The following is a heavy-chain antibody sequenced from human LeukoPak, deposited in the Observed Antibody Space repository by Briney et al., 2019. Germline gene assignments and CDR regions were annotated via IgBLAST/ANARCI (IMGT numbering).Heavy chain of an antibody. CDR3: ASPDPGYSSSWYDWRGDAFDI. D-gene: IGHD6-13*01. J-gene: IGHJ3*02. V-gene: IGHV3-23*01. CDR1: GFTFSSYA. Sequence: PGGSLRLSCAASGFTFSSYAMSWVRQAPGKGLEWVSAISGSGGSTYYADSVKGRFTISRDNSKNTLYLQMNSLRAEDTAVYYCASPDPGYSSSWYDWRGDAFDIWGQGTMVTVSS. CDR2: ISGSGGST.